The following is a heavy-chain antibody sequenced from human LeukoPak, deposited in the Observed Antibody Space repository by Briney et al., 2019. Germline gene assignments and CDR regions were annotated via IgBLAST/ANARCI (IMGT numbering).Heavy chain of an antibody. Sequence: GGSLRLSCAASGFTFSIYGMHWVRQAPGKGLEWVAFIRYDGSNKYYADSVKGRFTISRDNSKNTLYLQMNSLRAEDTAVYYCAKDLYDFWSGPTGYMDVWGKGTTVTVSS. J-gene: IGHJ6*04. CDR2: IRYDGSNK. D-gene: IGHD3-3*01. CDR1: GFTFSIYG. CDR3: AKDLYDFWSGPTGYMDV. V-gene: IGHV3-30*02.